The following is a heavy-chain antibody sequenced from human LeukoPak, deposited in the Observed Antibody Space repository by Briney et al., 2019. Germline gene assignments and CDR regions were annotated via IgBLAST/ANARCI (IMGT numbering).Heavy chain of an antibody. J-gene: IGHJ6*02. CDR1: GFTFSSYW. V-gene: IGHV3-7*01. CDR3: ARDSEYSSSSDYYYGMDV. Sequence: GSLRLSCAASGFTFSSYWMNWVRQAPGKGLEWVANIKQDGSEKYYVDSVKGRFTISRDNAKNSLYLQMNSLRAEDTAVYYCARDSEYSSSSDYYYGMDVWGQGTTVTVSS. D-gene: IGHD6-13*01. CDR2: IKQDGSEK.